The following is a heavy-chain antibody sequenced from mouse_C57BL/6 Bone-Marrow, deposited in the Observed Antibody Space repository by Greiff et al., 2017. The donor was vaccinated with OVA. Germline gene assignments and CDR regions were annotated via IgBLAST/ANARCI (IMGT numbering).Heavy chain of an antibody. CDR1: GFTFSDYY. CDR3: ARRGYGSSFDY. Sequence: EVMLVESGGGLVQPGGSLKLSCAASGFTFSDYYMYWVRQTPEKRLECVAYISNGGGSTYYPDTVKGRFTISRDNAKNTLYLQMSRLKSEDTAMYYCARRGYGSSFDYWGQGTTLTVSS. CDR2: ISNGGGST. D-gene: IGHD1-1*01. J-gene: IGHJ2*01. V-gene: IGHV5-12*01.